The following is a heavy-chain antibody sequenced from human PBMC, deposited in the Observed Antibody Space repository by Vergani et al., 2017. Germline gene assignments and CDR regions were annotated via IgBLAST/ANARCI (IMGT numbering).Heavy chain of an antibody. CDR3: ARDLEIEMATIWVLDY. Sequence: QVQLVQSGAEVKKPGASVKVSCKASGYTFTGYYMHWVRQAPGQGLEWMGIINPSGGSTSYAQKFQGRVTITADKSTSTAYMELSSLRSEDTAVYYCARDLEIEMATIWVLDYWGQGTLVTVSS. V-gene: IGHV1-46*01. CDR1: GYTFTGYY. D-gene: IGHD5-24*01. J-gene: IGHJ4*02. CDR2: INPSGGST.